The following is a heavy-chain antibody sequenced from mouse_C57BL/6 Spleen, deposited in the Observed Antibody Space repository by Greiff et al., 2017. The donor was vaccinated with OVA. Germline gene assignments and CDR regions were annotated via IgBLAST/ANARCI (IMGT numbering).Heavy chain of an antibody. V-gene: IGHV5-9-1*02. CDR2: ISSGGDYI. CDR3: TREGRGYAMDY. Sequence: EVQVVESGEGLVKPGGSLKLSCAAFGFTFSSYAMSWVRQTPEKRLEWVAYISSGGDYIYYADTVKGRFTISRDNARNTLYLQMSSLKSEDTAMYYCTREGRGYAMDYWGQGTSVTVSS. J-gene: IGHJ4*01. D-gene: IGHD3-3*01. CDR1: GFTFSSYA.